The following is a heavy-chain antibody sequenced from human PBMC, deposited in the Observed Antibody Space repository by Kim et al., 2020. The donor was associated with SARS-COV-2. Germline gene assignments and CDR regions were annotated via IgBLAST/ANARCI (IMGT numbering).Heavy chain of an antibody. CDR2: IIPIFGTA. CDR1: GGTFSSYA. J-gene: IGHJ5*02. CDR3: AGPYREDSSGYFDGGFDP. D-gene: IGHD3-22*01. Sequence: SVKVSCKASGGTFSSYAISWVRQAPGQGLEWMGGIIPIFGTANYAQKFQGRVTITADESTSTAYMELSSLRSEDTAVYYCAGPYREDSSGYFDGGFDPWGQGTLVTVSS. V-gene: IGHV1-69*13.